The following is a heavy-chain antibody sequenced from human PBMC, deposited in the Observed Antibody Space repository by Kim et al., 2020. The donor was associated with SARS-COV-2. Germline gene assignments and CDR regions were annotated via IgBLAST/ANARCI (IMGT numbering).Heavy chain of an antibody. CDR3: ASLIRRPPKVVAGGYSDL. J-gene: IGHJ2*01. Sequence: SETLSLTCAVYGGSFSGYYWSWIRQPPGKGLEWIGEINHSGSTNYNPSLKSRVTISVDTSKNQFSLKLSSVTAADTAVYYCASLIRRPPKVVAGGYSDL. D-gene: IGHD2-15*01. V-gene: IGHV4-34*01. CDR1: GGSFSGYY. CDR2: INHSGST.